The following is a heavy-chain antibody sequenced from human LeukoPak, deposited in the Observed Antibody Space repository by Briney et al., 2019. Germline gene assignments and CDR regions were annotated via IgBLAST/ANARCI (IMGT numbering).Heavy chain of an antibody. J-gene: IGHJ4*02. CDR3: ARDMTTASFDN. V-gene: IGHV3-33*01. CDR1: GFTFSSYG. CDR2: IWYDGSNK. Sequence: PGGSLRLSCAASGFTFSSYGMHWVRQAPGKGLEWVAIIWYDGSNKYYADSVKGRFTISRDNAKNSLYLQMNSLRAEDTAVYYCARDMTTASFDNWGQGTLVTVSS. D-gene: IGHD4-17*01.